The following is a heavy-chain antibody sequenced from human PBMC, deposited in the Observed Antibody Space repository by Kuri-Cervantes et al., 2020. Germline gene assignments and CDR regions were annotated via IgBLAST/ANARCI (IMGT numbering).Heavy chain of an antibody. J-gene: IGHJ4*02. CDR1: GFTFSSYS. CDR3: ATGDGVLGFLGY. D-gene: IGHD3-3*01. CDR2: ISSSSSYI. V-gene: IGHV3-21*01. Sequence: GESLKISCAASGFTFSSYSMNWVRQAPGKGLEWVSSISSSSSYIYYADSVKGRFTISRDNSKNTLYLQMNSLRAEDTAVYYCATGDGVLGFLGYWGQGTLVTVSS.